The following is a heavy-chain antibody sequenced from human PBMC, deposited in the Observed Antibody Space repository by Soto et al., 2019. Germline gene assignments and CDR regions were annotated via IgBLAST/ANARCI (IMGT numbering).Heavy chain of an antibody. CDR3: ARDLAAGDL. Sequence: ASVKVSWKASGYTFINYCIHWVRQAPGQGLEWMAIINPMGGSTNYAQEFQGRVTLTSDTSTSTVYMELSSLRFEDTALFYCARDLAAGDLWGQGTLVTVS. CDR2: INPMGGST. V-gene: IGHV1-46*01. CDR1: GYTFINYC. D-gene: IGHD6-13*01. J-gene: IGHJ5*02.